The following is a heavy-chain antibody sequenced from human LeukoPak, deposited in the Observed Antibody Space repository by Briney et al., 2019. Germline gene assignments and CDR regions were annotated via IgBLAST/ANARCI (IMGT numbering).Heavy chain of an antibody. J-gene: IGHJ6*03. V-gene: IGHV4-34*01. D-gene: IGHD2-2*01. CDR2: INDSGST. Sequence: PSETLSLTCAVYGGSFSDYYWSWIRQPPGKGLEWIGEINDSGSTKYNPSLKSRVTISVDTSKNQFSLKSSSVTAADSAVYYCASDCSSTSCQGVWGKGTTVTVSS. CDR3: ASDCSSTSCQGV. CDR1: GGSFSDYY.